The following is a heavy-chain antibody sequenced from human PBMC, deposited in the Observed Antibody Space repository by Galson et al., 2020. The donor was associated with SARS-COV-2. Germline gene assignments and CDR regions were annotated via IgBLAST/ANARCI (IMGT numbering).Heavy chain of an antibody. CDR1: GFTFSSYA. D-gene: IGHD3-10*01. V-gene: IGHV3-30-3*01. CDR3: AREEGLLWFRGPFDY. CDR2: ISYDGSNK. Sequence: GESLKISCAASGFTFSSYAMHWVRQAPGKGLEWVAVISYDGSNKYYADSVKGRFTISRDNSKNTLYLQMNSLRAEDTAVYYCAREEGLLWFRGPFDYWGQGTLVTVSS. J-gene: IGHJ4*02.